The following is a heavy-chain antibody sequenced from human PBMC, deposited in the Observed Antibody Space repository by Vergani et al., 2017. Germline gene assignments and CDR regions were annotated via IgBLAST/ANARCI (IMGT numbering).Heavy chain of an antibody. V-gene: IGHV4-34*01. CDR1: GGSFSGYY. CDR2: INHSGST. D-gene: IGHD1-26*01. Sequence: QVQLQQWGAGLLKPSETLSLTCAVYGGSFSGYYWSWIRQPPGKGLEWIGEINHSGSTNYNPSLKSRVTISVDTSKNQFSLQLNSVTPEDTAVYYCARAPFWELLALDYWGQGTLVTVSS. CDR3: ARAPFWELLALDY. J-gene: IGHJ4*02.